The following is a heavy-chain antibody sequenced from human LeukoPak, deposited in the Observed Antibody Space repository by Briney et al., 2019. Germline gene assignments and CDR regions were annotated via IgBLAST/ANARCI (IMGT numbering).Heavy chain of an antibody. CDR1: GFTVSTNC. J-gene: IGHJ4*02. CDR3: ARYSSSWYAAADY. D-gene: IGHD6-13*01. V-gene: IGHV3-53*01. Sequence: GGSLRLSCAASGFTVSTNCMTWVRQAPGKGLEWVSTIYSGGTTYYADSVMGRFTISRDNTKNSLFLHMNGLRAEDTAVYYCARYSSSWYAAADYWGRGTLVTVSS. CDR2: IYSGGTT.